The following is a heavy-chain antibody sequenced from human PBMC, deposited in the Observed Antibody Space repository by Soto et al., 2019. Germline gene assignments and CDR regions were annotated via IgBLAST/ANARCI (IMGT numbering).Heavy chain of an antibody. D-gene: IGHD2-8*01. CDR3: ASHRTFWPFDY. J-gene: IGHJ4*02. V-gene: IGHV4-39*01. CDR1: GGSISSRGSMSGRSFY. CDR2: ISFSDGS. Sequence: QLQLQESGPGLVKPSETLSLTCTVSGGSISSRGSMSGRSFYWGWMRQPPGKGLEWIASISFSDGSLYIPPLSVRIPIAVDTSNNQFSLSPRSVTAADTAVYYCASHRTFWPFDYWGQGTVVTVSS.